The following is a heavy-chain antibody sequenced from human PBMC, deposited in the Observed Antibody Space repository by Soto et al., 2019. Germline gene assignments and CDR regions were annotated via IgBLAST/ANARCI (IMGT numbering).Heavy chain of an antibody. CDR1: GFTFSSYA. CDR2: ISSDVNYK. CDR3: ARQQKRGLWLVDF. D-gene: IGHD6-13*01. V-gene: IGHV3-30-3*01. Sequence: QVQLVESGGGVVQPGRSLELSCAASGFTFSSYALHWVRQAPGKGLDWVAVISSDVNYKYYADSVKGRFTISRDNSRDTLYLQMNSLRAEDTAVYYCARQQKRGLWLVDFWGQGTLVTVSS. J-gene: IGHJ4*02.